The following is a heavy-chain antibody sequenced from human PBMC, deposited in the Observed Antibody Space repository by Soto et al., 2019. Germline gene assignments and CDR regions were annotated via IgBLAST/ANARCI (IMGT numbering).Heavy chain of an antibody. CDR1: GGTFSSYA. CDR2: IIPIFGTA. CDR3: ARDYYGSGNPSHYYGMDV. D-gene: IGHD3-10*01. J-gene: IGHJ6*02. V-gene: IGHV1-69*13. Sequence: GSSVQVSCKASGGTFSSYAISWVRQAPGQGLEWMGGIIPIFGTANYAQKFQGRVTITADESTSTAYMELSSLRSEDTAVYYCARDYYGSGNPSHYYGMDVWGQGTTVTVAS.